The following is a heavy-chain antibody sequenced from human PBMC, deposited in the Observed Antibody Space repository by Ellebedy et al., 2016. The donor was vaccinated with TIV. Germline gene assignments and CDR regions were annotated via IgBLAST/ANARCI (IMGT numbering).Heavy chain of an antibody. CDR2: IKPGGNEK. CDR3: ATDEGIY. Sequence: PGGSLRLSCAVSGFSFSSYWMSWVRQVPGKGLEWVANIKPGGNEKFYVGSVVGRFTISRDNANNSLYLQMDSLRAEDTAVYYCATDEGIYWGQGTLVTVSS. J-gene: IGHJ4*02. D-gene: IGHD3-10*01. V-gene: IGHV3-7*03. CDR1: GFSFSSYW.